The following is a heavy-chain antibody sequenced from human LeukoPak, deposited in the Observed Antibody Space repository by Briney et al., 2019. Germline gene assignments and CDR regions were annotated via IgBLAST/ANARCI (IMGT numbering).Heavy chain of an antibody. V-gene: IGHV1-18*01. CDR3: AISQGSYYDTSGYLGGDY. J-gene: IGHJ4*02. CDR2: ISAYSGNT. D-gene: IGHD3-22*01. Sequence: ASVKVSCKASGYTFTNYGIFWVRQAPGQGLEWMEWISAYSGNTNYAQKLQGRVTMTTETSTSTAYMELESLRSDDTAVYYCAISQGSYYDTSGYLGGDYWGQGTLVTVSS. CDR1: GYTFTNYG.